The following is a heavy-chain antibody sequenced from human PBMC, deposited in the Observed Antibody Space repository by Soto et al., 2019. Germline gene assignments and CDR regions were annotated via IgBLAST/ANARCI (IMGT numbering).Heavy chain of an antibody. Sequence: PGESLKIPCEGSGYSFSSYWIVWVPQKPGKGLEWMGMVFPTDSDTRYGPSFQGQVSISIDKSTSTAYPQWSSLKASDTATYYCARGAERTVERTVLRHLDWVCGQWGQGTPVNVSS. CDR3: ARGAERTVERTVLRHLDWVCGQ. CDR1: GYSFSSYW. D-gene: IGHD3-9*01. V-gene: IGHV5-51*01. CDR2: VFPTDSDT. J-gene: IGHJ4*02.